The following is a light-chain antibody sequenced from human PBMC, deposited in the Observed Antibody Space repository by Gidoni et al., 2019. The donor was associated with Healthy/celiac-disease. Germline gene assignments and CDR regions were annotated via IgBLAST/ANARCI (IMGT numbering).Light chain of an antibody. CDR2: DAS. CDR3: QQRSNWPTLT. V-gene: IGKV3-11*01. Sequence: EIVLTQSPATLSLSPEERATLSCRASQSVSSNLAWYQQKPGQAPRLLIYDASNRATGIPARFSGSGSGTDFTLTISSLEPEDFAVYYCQQRSNWPTLTFGGGTKVEIK. J-gene: IGKJ4*01. CDR1: QSVSSN.